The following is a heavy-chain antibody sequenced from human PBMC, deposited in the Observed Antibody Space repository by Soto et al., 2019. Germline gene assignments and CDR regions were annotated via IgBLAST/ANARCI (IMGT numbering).Heavy chain of an antibody. CDR3: AGRDGYNYAYFDY. CDR2: IYYSGST. Sequence: PSENLSLTCTVSGGSISSSSYYWGWIRQPPGKGLEWIGSIYYSGSTYYNPSLKSRVTISVDTSKNQFSLKLSSVTAADTAVYYCAGRDGYNYAYFDYWGQGTLVT. J-gene: IGHJ4*02. D-gene: IGHD5-12*01. CDR1: GGSISSSSYY. V-gene: IGHV4-39*01.